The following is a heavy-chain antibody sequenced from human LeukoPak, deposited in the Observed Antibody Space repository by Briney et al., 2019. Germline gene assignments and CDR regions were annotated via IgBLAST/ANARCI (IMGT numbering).Heavy chain of an antibody. D-gene: IGHD3-3*01. CDR3: ARVPLYYDFWSGYHPYYGMDV. J-gene: IGHJ6*02. CDR2: IKQDGSEK. Sequence: GGSLRLSCAASGFTFSSYWMSWVRQAPGKGLEWVANIKQDGSEKYYVDSVKGRFTISRDNAKNSLYLQMNSLRAEDTAVYYCARVPLYYDFWSGYHPYYGMDVWGQGTTVTVSS. V-gene: IGHV3-7*01. CDR1: GFTFSSYW.